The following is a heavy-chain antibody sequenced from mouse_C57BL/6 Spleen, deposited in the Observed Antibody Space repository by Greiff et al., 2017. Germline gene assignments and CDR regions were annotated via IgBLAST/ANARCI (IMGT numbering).Heavy chain of an antibody. V-gene: IGHV1-53*01. D-gene: IGHD4-1*01. J-gene: IGHJ2*01. CDR3: ARERTGTDFDY. CDR1: GYTFTSYW. CDR2: INPSNGGT. Sequence: QVQLKESGTELVKPGASVKLSCKASGYTFTSYWMHWVKQRPGQGLEWIGNINPSNGGTNYNEKFKSKATLTVDKSSSTAYMQLSSLTSEDSAVYYCARERTGTDFDYWGQGTTLTVSS.